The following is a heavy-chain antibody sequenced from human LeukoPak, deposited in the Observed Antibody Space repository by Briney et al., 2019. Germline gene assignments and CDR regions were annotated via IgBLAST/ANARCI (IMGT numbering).Heavy chain of an antibody. V-gene: IGHV1-69*06. CDR1: GGTFSSYA. CDR3: ARDYPYGSGSHFDY. D-gene: IGHD3-10*01. J-gene: IGHJ4*02. CDR2: IIPIFGTA. Sequence: ASVKVSCKASGGTFSSYAISWVRQAPGQGLEWMGGIIPIFGTANYAQKFQGRVTITADKSTSTAYMELSSLRSEDTAVYYCARDYPYGSGSHFDYWGQGTLVTVSS.